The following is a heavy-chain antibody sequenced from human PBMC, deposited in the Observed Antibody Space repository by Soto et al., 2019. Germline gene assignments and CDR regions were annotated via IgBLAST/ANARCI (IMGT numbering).Heavy chain of an antibody. J-gene: IGHJ4*02. CDR1: GYTFTSYA. CDR3: ARSAGVAVADY. V-gene: IGHV1-3*05. D-gene: IGHD6-19*01. CDR2: INAGNGNT. Sequence: QVQLVQSGAEEKKPGASVKVSCKASGYTFTSYAMHWVRQAPGQRLEWRGWINAGNGNTKYSQKFQGRVTITRDTSASTAYMELSSLRSEDTAVYYCARSAGVAVADYWGQGTLVTVSS.